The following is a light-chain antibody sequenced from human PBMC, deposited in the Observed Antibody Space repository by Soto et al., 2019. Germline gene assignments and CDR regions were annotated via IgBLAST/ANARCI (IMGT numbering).Light chain of an antibody. CDR1: SSDVGSYNY. CDR3: TSYAGSNNPVV. V-gene: IGLV2-8*01. CDR2: GVN. Sequence: QSVLTQPHSASGSPGQSVTISFTGTSSDVGSYNYVSWYQQHPDKAPKLIIYGVNERPSGVPDRFSGSKSGNTASLTVSGLEAEDEADYYCTSYAGSNNPVVFGGGTKLAVL. J-gene: IGLJ3*02.